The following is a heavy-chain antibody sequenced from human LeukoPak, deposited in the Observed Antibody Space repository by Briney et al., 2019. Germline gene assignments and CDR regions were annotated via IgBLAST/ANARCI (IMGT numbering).Heavy chain of an antibody. J-gene: IGHJ5*02. CDR2: IFNSGGT. CDR3: ARESLTWLQSRTSWFDP. D-gene: IGHD5-24*01. V-gene: IGHV4-39*07. CDR1: GGSIISTNYY. Sequence: SETLSLTCTVSGGSIISTNYYWGWIRQPPGKGLEWIGTIFNSGGTYYNPSLRSRVTISINSSKNQFSLRLSSVTAADTAVYYCARESLTWLQSRTSWFDPWGQGTLVTVSS.